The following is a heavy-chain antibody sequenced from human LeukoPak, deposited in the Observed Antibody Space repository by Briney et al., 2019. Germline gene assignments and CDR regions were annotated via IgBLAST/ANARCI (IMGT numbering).Heavy chain of an antibody. J-gene: IGHJ3*02. CDR3: AKVESTAEAFDI. CDR1: GFTFSSCG. Sequence: GGSLRLSSVASGFTFSSCGMHWVRQAPGKVLQWEAFIRYDATYKYYGDSVKGRFTIPRDNSINTLYLQMNSLKPEDTAVYYCAKVESTAEAFDIWGQGTMVTVSS. CDR2: IRYDATYK. V-gene: IGHV3-30*02.